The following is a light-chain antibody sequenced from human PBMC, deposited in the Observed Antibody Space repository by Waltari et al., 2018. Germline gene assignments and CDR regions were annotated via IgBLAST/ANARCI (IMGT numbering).Light chain of an antibody. V-gene: IGKV3D-15*01. CDR3: QQFDNWPLFT. CDR2: GAS. Sequence: EIVMTQSPGPLSVSPGERATLSCRASQSVSTNLAWYQQKPGQAPRLVIYGASTRATGIPARFSGSGSGTEFTLTISSLQSEDFAVYYCQQFDNWPLFTFGPGTKVDI. CDR1: QSVSTN. J-gene: IGKJ3*01.